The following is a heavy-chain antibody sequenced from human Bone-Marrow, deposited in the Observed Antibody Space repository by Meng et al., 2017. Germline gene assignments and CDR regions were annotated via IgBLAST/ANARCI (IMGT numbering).Heavy chain of an antibody. CDR1: GFAFSNSW. V-gene: IGHV3-7*01. D-gene: IGHD2-21*01. CDR3: ARDRAYSSFDI. CDR2: MNPDGSEK. Sequence: GESLKISCAASGFAFSNSWMNWVRLAPGKGLEWVASMNPDGSEKHYVGSVKGRFTISRDNAKDSLYLQMNSLRAEDAAVYYCARDRAYSSFDIWGQGTMVTVSS. J-gene: IGHJ3*02.